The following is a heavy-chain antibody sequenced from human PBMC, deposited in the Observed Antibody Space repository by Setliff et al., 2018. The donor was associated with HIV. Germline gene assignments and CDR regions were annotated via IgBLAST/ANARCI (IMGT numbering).Heavy chain of an antibody. CDR2: IYKSGTT. V-gene: IGHV4-4*08. D-gene: IGHD5-18*01. CDR1: GGSINSYH. CDR3: GRLSETAMASFDS. J-gene: IGHJ4*02. Sequence: SETLSLTCSVSGGSINSYHWSWIRQSPGKGLEWIGYIYKSGTTNYSSSLKRRVTISADPSENQFSLKLTSVTAADTAVYYCGRLSETAMASFDSWGQGTLVTVSS.